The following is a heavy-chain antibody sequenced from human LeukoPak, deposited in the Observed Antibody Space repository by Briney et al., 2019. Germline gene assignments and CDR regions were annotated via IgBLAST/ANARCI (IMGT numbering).Heavy chain of an antibody. Sequence: GGSLRLSCIVSGFTFNNAWMSWVRHVPGRGLEWVGRIESKSDGGATDYAAPVKGRFTISRDDSKKTLYLEMNSLKTEDTAVYYCTTDRVHSEKWYYFDYWGQGTLVTVPS. V-gene: IGHV3-15*04. CDR3: TTDRVHSEKWYYFDY. J-gene: IGHJ4*02. D-gene: IGHD1-26*01. CDR2: IESKSDGGAT. CDR1: GFTFNNAW.